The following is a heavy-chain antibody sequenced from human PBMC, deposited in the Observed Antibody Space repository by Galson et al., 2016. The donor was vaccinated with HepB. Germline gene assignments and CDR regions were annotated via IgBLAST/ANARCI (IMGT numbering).Heavy chain of an antibody. Sequence: SETLSLTCTVSGGPINSNNGYWGWVRQPPGKGLEWIGTVYYSGATFHNTSLKSRVTISVDKSKNQLSLKLNSVTAADTAVYYCARRTYGSGFDYWGQGTLVIVSS. D-gene: IGHD3-10*01. CDR1: GGPINSNNGY. CDR3: ARRTYGSGFDY. V-gene: IGHV4-39*01. J-gene: IGHJ4*02. CDR2: VYYSGAT.